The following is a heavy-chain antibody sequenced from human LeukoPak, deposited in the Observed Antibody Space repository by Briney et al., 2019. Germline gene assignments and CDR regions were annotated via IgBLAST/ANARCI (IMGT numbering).Heavy chain of an antibody. V-gene: IGHV4-4*02. D-gene: IGHD5-18*01. J-gene: IGHJ5*02. CDR3: ARGDSYGSRVSES. CDR1: GGSISSSNW. CDR2: IYHSGST. Sequence: PSETLSLTCAVSGGSISSSNWWSWVRQPPGKGLEWIGEIYHSGSTNYNPSLKSRVTISVDKSKNQFSLKLSSVTAGDTAVYYCARGDSYGSRVSESWGQGTLVTVSS.